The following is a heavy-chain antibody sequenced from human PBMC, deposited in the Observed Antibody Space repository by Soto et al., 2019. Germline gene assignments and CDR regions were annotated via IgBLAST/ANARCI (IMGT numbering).Heavy chain of an antibody. CDR3: ARQGYDILTGYYKVVFFDY. CDR2: IDPSDSYT. V-gene: IGHV5-10-1*01. D-gene: IGHD3-9*01. CDR1: GYSFTSYW. J-gene: IGHJ4*02. Sequence: GESLKISCKGSGYSFTSYWISWVRQMPGKGLEWMGRIDPSDSYTNYSPSFQGHVTISADKSISTAYLQWSSLKASDTATYYCARQGYDILTGYYKVVFFDYWRQGTLVTVSS.